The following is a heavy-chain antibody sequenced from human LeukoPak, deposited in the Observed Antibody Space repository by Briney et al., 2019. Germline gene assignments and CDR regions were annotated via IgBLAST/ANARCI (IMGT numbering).Heavy chain of an antibody. V-gene: IGHV3-23*01. CDR2: ISGSGGST. CDR1: GFTVSSNY. D-gene: IGHD2-2*02. CDR3: AKRLGYCSSTSCYTDDAFDI. J-gene: IGHJ3*02. Sequence: PGGSLRLSCAASGFTVSSNYMSWVRQAPGKGLEWVSAISGSGGSTYYADSVKGRFTISRDNSKNTLYLQMNSLRAEDTAVYYCAKRLGYCSSTSCYTDDAFDIWGQGTMVTVSS.